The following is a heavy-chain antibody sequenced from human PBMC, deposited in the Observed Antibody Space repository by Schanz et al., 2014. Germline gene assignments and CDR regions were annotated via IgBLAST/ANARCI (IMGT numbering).Heavy chain of an antibody. V-gene: IGHV3-23*04. Sequence: EVQLVESGGGLVQPGGSLRLCCVASGFTLTSYALTWVRQAPGKGLEWVAGISGSGGSTDYADSVKGRFIIPRDNSKNTLYLQMNSLRAEDTAVYYCAKIRYDSSGYYLPYYGMDVWGQGTTVIVSS. D-gene: IGHD3-22*01. CDR3: AKIRYDSSGYYLPYYGMDV. J-gene: IGHJ6*02. CDR2: ISGSGGST. CDR1: GFTLTSYA.